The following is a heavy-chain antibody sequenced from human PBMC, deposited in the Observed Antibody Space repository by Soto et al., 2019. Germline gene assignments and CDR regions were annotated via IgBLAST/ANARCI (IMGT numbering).Heavy chain of an antibody. CDR3: VKDESINWYSGHFRH. J-gene: IGHJ1*01. CDR1: GFTFDDYA. V-gene: IGHV3-9*01. Sequence: EVQLVESGAGLVQPGRSLRLSCAASGFTFDDYAMHWVRQVPGTGLECVSGINWNSGSIGYGDSVKGRFAISRDNAKNSLHLQMNSLSAEDTAFYYCVKDESINWYSGHFRHWGQGTLVTVSS. CDR2: INWNSGSI. D-gene: IGHD6-13*01.